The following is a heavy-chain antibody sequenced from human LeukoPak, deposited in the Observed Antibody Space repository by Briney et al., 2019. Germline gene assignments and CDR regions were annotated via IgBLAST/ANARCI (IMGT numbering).Heavy chain of an antibody. Sequence: EASVKVSCKASGYTFTSYGVSWVRQAPGQGLEWMGWISAYNGNTNYAQKLQGRVTMTTDTSTSTAYMELRSLRSDDTAVYYCARALATVTTFLYWGQGTLVTVSS. V-gene: IGHV1-18*01. CDR3: ARALATVTTFLY. J-gene: IGHJ4*02. CDR2: ISAYNGNT. D-gene: IGHD4-17*01. CDR1: GYTFTSYG.